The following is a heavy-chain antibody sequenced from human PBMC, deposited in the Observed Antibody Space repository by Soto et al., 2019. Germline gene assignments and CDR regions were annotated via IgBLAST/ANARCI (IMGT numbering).Heavy chain of an antibody. CDR2: ISAYNGNT. Sequence: QVQLVQSGAEVKKPGASVKVSCKASGYTFTSYGISWVRQAPGQGIEWMGWISAYNGNTNYAQKLQGRVTMTTDTSTSTAYMELRSLRSDDTAVYYCARDWADYDFWSGAYYYYGMDVWGQGTTVTVSS. V-gene: IGHV1-18*04. J-gene: IGHJ6*02. CDR1: GYTFTSYG. D-gene: IGHD3-3*01. CDR3: ARDWADYDFWSGAYYYYGMDV.